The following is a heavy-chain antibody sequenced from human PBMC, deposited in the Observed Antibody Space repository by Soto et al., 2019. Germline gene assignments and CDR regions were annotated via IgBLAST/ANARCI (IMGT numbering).Heavy chain of an antibody. J-gene: IGHJ4*02. D-gene: IGHD4-17*01. V-gene: IGHV3-53*04. CDR3: ARVYGDYGGFFEY. CDR1: GLLVNSNY. CDR2: IYSGGYT. Sequence: GWSLRLSCAASGLLVNSNYMSWVRQVPGKRLEWVSVIYSGGYTHYADSVKGRFTISRHNIKNTLYLQMNSLRAEDTAVYYCARVYGDYGGFFEYWGQGTQVTVSS.